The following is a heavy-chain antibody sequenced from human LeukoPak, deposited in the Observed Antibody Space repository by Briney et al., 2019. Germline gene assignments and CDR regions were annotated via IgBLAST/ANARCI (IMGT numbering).Heavy chain of an antibody. J-gene: IGHJ4*02. Sequence: PGGSLRLSCAASGFTFSSYAMSWVRQAPGKRLEWVSRINSDGGSTSYADSVKGRFTISRDNAKNTLYLQMNSLRAEDTAVYYCARRIQGMAPYYFDYWGQGTLVTVSS. CDR2: INSDGGST. D-gene: IGHD5-24*01. CDR3: ARRIQGMAPYYFDY. CDR1: GFTFSSYA. V-gene: IGHV3-74*01.